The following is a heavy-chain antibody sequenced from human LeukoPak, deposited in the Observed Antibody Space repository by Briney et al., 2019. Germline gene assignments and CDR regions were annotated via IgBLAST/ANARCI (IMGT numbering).Heavy chain of an antibody. Sequence: ASVQVSCKASGYTFTGYYMHWVRQAPGQGLEWMGWINPNSGGTNYAQKVQGRVTMTRDTSISTAYIELNRLRSDDTAVYYCPRGFDSLDYWGQGTLVTVSS. CDR1: GYTFTGYY. CDR2: INPNSGGT. J-gene: IGHJ4*02. V-gene: IGHV1-2*02. CDR3: PRGFDSLDY. D-gene: IGHD3-22*01.